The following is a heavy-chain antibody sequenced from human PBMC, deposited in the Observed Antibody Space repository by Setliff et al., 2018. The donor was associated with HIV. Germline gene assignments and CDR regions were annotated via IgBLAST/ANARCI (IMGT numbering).Heavy chain of an antibody. J-gene: IGHJ6*03. D-gene: IGHD3-22*01. CDR2: LFHTGSS. CDR1: GESLAGSRYS. Sequence: SETLSFTCTVSGESLAGSRYSWGWVRQSPGQGLEWLGNLFHTGSSYFNPSLKSRLTMSVDTSKDQFSLSLISMTAADSAVYYCARLGDNSDWRSNYFFYYMDVWGKGVTVTVSS. V-gene: IGHV4-39*01. CDR3: ARLGDNSDWRSNYFFYYMDV.